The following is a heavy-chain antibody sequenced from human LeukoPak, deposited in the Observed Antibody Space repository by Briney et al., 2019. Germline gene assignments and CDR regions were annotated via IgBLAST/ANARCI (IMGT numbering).Heavy chain of an antibody. CDR3: ARGSTEYSDYDLESFNYYGMDV. V-gene: IGHV3-64*01. CDR2: ISSNGGST. CDR1: GFTFSSYA. D-gene: IGHD5-12*01. Sequence: GGSLRLSCAASGFTFSSYAMHWVRQAPGKGLEYVSAISSNGGSTYYANSVKGRFTISRDNSKNTLYPQMGSLRAEDMAVYYCARGSTEYSDYDLESFNYYGMDVWGQGTTVTVSS. J-gene: IGHJ6*02.